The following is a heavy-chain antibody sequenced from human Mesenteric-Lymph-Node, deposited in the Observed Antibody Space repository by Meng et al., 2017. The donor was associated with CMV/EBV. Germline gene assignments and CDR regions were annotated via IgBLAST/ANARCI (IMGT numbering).Heavy chain of an antibody. CDR3: ARRGPYSKPYYYYGMDV. Sequence: GESLKISCAAPGFTFSDYYMSWIRQAPGKGLEWVSYISSSSSTIYYADSVKGRFTISRDNAKNSLYLQMNSLRAEDTAVYYCARRGPYSKPYYYYGMDVWGQGTTVTVSS. V-gene: IGHV3-11*04. CDR1: GFTFSDYY. D-gene: IGHD4-11*01. CDR2: ISSSSSTI. J-gene: IGHJ6*02.